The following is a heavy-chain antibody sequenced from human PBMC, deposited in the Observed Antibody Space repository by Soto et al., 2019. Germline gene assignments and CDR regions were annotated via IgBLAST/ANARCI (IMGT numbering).Heavy chain of an antibody. J-gene: IGHJ4*02. CDR2: ISYDGSNE. D-gene: IGHD3-9*01. CDR1: GFTFSSYA. CDR3: ARRAGAYYDILTGYPPDY. Sequence: QVQLVESGGGVVQPGRSLRLSCAASGFTFSSYAMHWVRQAPGKGLEWVAVISYDGSNEYYADSVKGRFTISRDNSKNTLYLQMNSLRADDTAVYYCARRAGAYYDILTGYPPDYWGQGTLVTVSS. V-gene: IGHV3-30-3*01.